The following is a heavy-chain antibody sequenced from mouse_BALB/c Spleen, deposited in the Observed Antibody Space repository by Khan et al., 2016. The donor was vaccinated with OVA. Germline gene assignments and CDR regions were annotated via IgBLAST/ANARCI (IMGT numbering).Heavy chain of an antibody. V-gene: IGHV3-8*02. CDR3: ACELRGFAY. Sequence: MQLEESGPSLVKPSQTLSLTCSVTGDSITSGYWNWIRKFPGNKLEYMGYISYSGNSYYNPSLKSRISVTRDTSKTQYYLQLNSVTTEDTATYYCACELRGFAYWGQGTLVTVSA. D-gene: IGHD1-1*01. J-gene: IGHJ3*01. CDR2: ISYSGNS. CDR1: GDSITSGY.